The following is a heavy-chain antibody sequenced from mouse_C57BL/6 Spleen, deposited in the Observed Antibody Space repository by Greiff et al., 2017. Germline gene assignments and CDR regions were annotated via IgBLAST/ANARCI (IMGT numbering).Heavy chain of an antibody. J-gene: IGHJ4*01. CDR1: GFTFSDYG. V-gene: IGHV5-17*01. Sequence: EVQVVESGGGLVKPGGSLKLSCAASGFTFSDYGMHWVRQAPEKGLEWVAYISSGSSTIYYADTVKGRFTISRDNATNTLFLQMTSLRSEDTAMYYCARGGLRREDYYAMDYWGQGTSVTVSS. CDR3: ARGGLRREDYYAMDY. CDR2: ISSGSSTI. D-gene: IGHD2-2*01.